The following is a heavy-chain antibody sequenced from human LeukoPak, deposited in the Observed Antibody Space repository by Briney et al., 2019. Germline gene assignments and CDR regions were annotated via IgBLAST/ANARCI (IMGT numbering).Heavy chain of an antibody. J-gene: IGHJ4*02. V-gene: IGHV3-23*01. D-gene: IGHD1-1*01. CDR3: ARDQLGAVLYFDY. CDR1: GFTFSTYG. CDR2: ITGSGGST. Sequence: GGSLRLSCAASGFTFSTYGMSWVRQAPGKGLEWVSAITGSGGSTYYADSVKGRFTISRDNSKNTLYLQINSLRVEDTAVYYCARDQLGAVLYFDYWGQGALVTVSS.